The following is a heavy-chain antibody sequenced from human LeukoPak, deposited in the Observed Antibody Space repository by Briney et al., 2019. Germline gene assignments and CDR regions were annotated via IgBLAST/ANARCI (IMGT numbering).Heavy chain of an antibody. V-gene: IGHV4-4*07. D-gene: IGHD3-10*01. J-gene: IGHJ6*02. CDR3: ARGSMGGSGTYYRDYYYGMDV. Sequence: SETLSLTCTVSGGSISTYYWTWIRQPAGKGLEWTGRILNGGSTNYNPSLKSRVTMSVDTSKNQFSLNLNSVTAADTAVYYCARGSMGGSGTYYRDYYYGMDVWARGPQSPSP. CDR2: ILNGGST. CDR1: GGSISTYY.